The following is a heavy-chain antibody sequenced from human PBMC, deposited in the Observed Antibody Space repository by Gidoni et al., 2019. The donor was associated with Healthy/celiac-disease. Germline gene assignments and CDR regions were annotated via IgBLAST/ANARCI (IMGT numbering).Heavy chain of an antibody. CDR3: ASRIRIAVAVPPPFDY. CDR1: GGSISSRRYY. J-gene: IGHJ4*02. D-gene: IGHD6-19*01. Sequence: QLQLQESGPGLVKPSATLPPTCTAPGGSISSRRYYWGWIRQPPGKGLELIGRIYYSGRTYYPPSLKSRVTIAVDTSKYQFFLKLSSVTAADTAVYYCASRIRIAVAVPPPFDYWGQGTLVTVSS. V-gene: IGHV4-39*01. CDR2: IYYSGRT.